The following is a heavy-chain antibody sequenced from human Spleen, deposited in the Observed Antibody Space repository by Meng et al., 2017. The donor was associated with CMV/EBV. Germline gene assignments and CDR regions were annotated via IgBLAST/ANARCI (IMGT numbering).Heavy chain of an antibody. Sequence: SETLSLTCAVSGVSISSCNWWSWVRQPPGKGLEWTGVIYHSGSTNYNASIKSRVTISGDKSTNQFSLKLSSVTAADTAVYYCAKGKGGSSPDYWGQGTLVTVSS. J-gene: IGHJ4*02. V-gene: IGHV4-4*02. CDR3: AKGKGGSSPDY. D-gene: IGHD6-6*01. CDR2: IYHSGST. CDR1: GVSISSCNW.